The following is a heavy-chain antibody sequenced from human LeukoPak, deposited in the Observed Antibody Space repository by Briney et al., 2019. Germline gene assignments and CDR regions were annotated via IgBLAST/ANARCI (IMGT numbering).Heavy chain of an antibody. Sequence: PSETLSLTCTVSGGSISSYYWSWIRQPPGKGLEWIGYIYYSGSTNYNPSLKSRVTISVDTSKNQFSLKLSSVTAADTAVYYCARDIAVAGPLYYYMDVWGKGTTVTVSS. CDR2: IYYSGST. J-gene: IGHJ6*03. CDR1: GGSISSYY. V-gene: IGHV4-59*01. D-gene: IGHD6-19*01. CDR3: ARDIAVAGPLYYYMDV.